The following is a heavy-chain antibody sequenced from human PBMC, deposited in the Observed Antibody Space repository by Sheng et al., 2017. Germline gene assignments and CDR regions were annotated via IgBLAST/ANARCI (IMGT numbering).Heavy chain of an antibody. D-gene: IGHD3-22*01. CDR2: IIPILGIA. Sequence: QVQLVQSGAEVKKPGSSVKVSCKASGGTFSSYTISWVRQAPGQGLEWMGRIIPILGIANYAQKFQGRVTITADKSTSTAYMELSSLRSEDTAVYYCASCSDHRTSGYYKYMDVWGKGTTVTVSS. CDR1: GGTFSSYT. V-gene: IGHV1-69*02. CDR3: ASCSDHRTSGYYKYMDV. J-gene: IGHJ6*03.